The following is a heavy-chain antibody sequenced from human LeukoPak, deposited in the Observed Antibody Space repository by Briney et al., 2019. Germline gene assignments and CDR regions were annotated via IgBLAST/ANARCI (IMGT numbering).Heavy chain of an antibody. CDR2: INHSGST. J-gene: IGHJ4*02. V-gene: IGHV4-34*01. Sequence: SETLSLTCAVYGGSFSGYYWSWIRQPPGKGLEWIGEINHSGSTNYNPSLKSRVTISVDTSKNQFSLKLSSVTAADTAVYYCAKGTLGGIGAAGTWNYWGQGTLVTVSS. D-gene: IGHD6-13*01. CDR1: GGSFSGYY. CDR3: AKGTLGGIGAAGTWNY.